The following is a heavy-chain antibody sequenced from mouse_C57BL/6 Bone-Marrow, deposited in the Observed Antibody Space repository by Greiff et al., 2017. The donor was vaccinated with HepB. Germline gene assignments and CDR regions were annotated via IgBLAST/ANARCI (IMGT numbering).Heavy chain of an antibody. CDR2: IYPRSGDT. Sequence: VKLQESGAELARPGASVKLSCKASGYTFTSYGISWVKQRTGQGLEWIGEIYPRSGDTYYNEKFKGKATLTADKSSSTAYMGLRSLTSEDSAVFFCARSPRGSSDFDYWGQGTTLTVSS. J-gene: IGHJ2*01. CDR1: GYTFTSYG. D-gene: IGHD1-1*01. CDR3: ARSPRGSSDFDY. V-gene: IGHV1-81*01.